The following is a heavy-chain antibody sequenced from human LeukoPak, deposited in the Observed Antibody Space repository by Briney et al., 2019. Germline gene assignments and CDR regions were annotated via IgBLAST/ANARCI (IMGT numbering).Heavy chain of an antibody. CDR1: GFTFSSYS. Sequence: AGGSLRLSCAASGFTFSSYSMNWVRQAPGKGLEWVAFIRSDGINKYHADSVKGRFTISRDNAKKSLYLQMNSLRAEDTAVYYCARHLSGVTGYTYGRGIDYWGQGTLVTVSS. V-gene: IGHV3-33*08. J-gene: IGHJ4*02. CDR2: IRSDGINK. CDR3: ARHLSGVTGYTYGRGIDY. D-gene: IGHD5-18*01.